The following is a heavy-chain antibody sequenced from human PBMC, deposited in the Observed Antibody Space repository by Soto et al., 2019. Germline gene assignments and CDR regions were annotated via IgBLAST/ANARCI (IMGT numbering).Heavy chain of an antibody. Sequence: PSETLSLTCAVSGCSLSSGGYSWSWIRQPPGKGLEWIGYIYHSGSTYYNPSLKSRVTISVDRSKNQFSLKLSSVTAADTAVYYCARGEMAVNNWGQGTLVTVSS. CDR2: IYHSGST. CDR1: GCSLSSGGYS. V-gene: IGHV4-30-2*01. J-gene: IGHJ4*02. D-gene: IGHD6-19*01. CDR3: ARGEMAVNN.